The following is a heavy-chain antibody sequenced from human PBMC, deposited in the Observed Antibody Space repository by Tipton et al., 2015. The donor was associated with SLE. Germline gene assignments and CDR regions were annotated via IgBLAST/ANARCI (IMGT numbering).Heavy chain of an antibody. CDR2: TSDSGST. CDR1: GYSISSGYY. Sequence: TLSLTCAVSGYSISSGYYWGWIRQPPGKGLEWIGYTSDSGSTNYNPSLKSRITISVDTSKNQVSLKLSSVTAADTAVYYCARQYYDFWSGWQDYYALDVWGQGTTVTVS. V-gene: IGHV4-38-2*01. J-gene: IGHJ6*02. D-gene: IGHD3-3*01. CDR3: ARQYYDFWSGWQDYYALDV.